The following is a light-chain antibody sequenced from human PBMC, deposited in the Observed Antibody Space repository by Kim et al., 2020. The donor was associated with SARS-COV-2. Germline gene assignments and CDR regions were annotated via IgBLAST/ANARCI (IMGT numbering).Light chain of an antibody. CDR2: DAS. V-gene: IGKV1-33*01. J-gene: IGKJ2*02. CDR1: QDISNY. Sequence: ASVVDSVTITCQASQDISNYLNWYQQKPGKAPKLLIYDASNLETGVPSRFSGSGSGTEFTFTISSLQPEDIATYYCQQYDDFPRTFGPGTKLEI. CDR3: QQYDDFPRT.